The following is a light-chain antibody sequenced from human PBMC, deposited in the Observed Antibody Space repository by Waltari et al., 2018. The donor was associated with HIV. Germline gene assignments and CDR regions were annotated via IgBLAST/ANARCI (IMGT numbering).Light chain of an antibody. J-gene: IGLJ2*01. V-gene: IGLV3-25*03. CDR1: ALSKQY. CDR2: KDT. CDR3: QSSDTTASHEL. Sequence: SRDLTQPPSVSVSPGQMARITCSGDALSKQYSYWYQQKAGQAPVLVIFKDTERPSGIPERFAASSSGTTVTLTITSVEAEDEAEYFCQSSDTTASHELFGGGTKLTVL.